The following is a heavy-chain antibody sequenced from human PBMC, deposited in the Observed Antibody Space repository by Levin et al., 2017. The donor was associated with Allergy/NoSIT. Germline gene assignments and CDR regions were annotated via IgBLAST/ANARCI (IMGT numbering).Heavy chain of an antibody. CDR3: STGYSSGWYSGGVDY. CDR1: GFTFSSYW. CDR2: INSDGSST. J-gene: IGHJ4*02. D-gene: IGHD6-19*01. V-gene: IGHV3-74*01. Sequence: QAGGSLRLSCAASGFTFSSYWMHWVRQAPGKGLVWVSRINSDGSSTGYADSVKGRFTISRDNAKNTLYLQMNSLRAEDTAVYYCSTGYSSGWYSGGVDYWGQGTLVTVSS.